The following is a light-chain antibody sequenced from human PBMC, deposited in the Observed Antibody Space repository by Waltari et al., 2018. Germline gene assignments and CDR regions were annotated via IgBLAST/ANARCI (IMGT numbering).Light chain of an antibody. CDR2: GPS. Sequence: RATLSCRASQSVSSFVAWYQQKPGQAPRLRIYGPSTRATGIPARFSGSGSGTEFTLTISSLQSEDFAVYYCQQYNDWPPRTFGGGTKVEIQ. CDR3: QQYNDWPPRT. CDR1: QSVSSF. V-gene: IGKV3-15*01. J-gene: IGKJ4*01.